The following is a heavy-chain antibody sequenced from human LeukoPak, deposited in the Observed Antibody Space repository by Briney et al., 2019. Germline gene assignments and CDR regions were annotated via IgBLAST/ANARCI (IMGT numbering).Heavy chain of an antibody. Sequence: GASVKVSCKASGYSFTGYYIHWVRQAPGQGLEWMGWINPDSGDTEYSQRFQGRITLTSDTSVTTAYMELSSLRSDDTVIFYCATVASIRRFYFDFWGQGTLVTVSS. CDR2: INPDSGDT. D-gene: IGHD3-3*01. J-gene: IGHJ4*02. V-gene: IGHV1-2*02. CDR3: ATVASIRRFYFDF. CDR1: GYSFTGYY.